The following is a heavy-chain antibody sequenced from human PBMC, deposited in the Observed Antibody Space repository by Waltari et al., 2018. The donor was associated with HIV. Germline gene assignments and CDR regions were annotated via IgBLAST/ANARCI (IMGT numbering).Heavy chain of an antibody. Sequence: QVKLVQSGAAVKKPGASVKVSCKASGYTFTSSAMHWFRPAPGQRLEWMGWINAGNGNTKYSQKFQGRVTITRDTSASTAYMELSSLRSEDTAVYYCARDLLITMVQGGLAVDIWGQGTMVTVSS. CDR3: ARDLLITMVQGGLAVDI. D-gene: IGHD3-10*01. CDR2: INAGNGNT. J-gene: IGHJ3*02. CDR1: GYTFTSSA. V-gene: IGHV1-3*01.